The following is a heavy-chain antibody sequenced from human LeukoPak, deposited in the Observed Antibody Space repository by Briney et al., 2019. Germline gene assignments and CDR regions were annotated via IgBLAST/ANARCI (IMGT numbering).Heavy chain of an antibody. V-gene: IGHV3-23*01. CDR2: ISGSGGST. J-gene: IGHJ4*02. CDR1: GFTFSSYA. CDR3: ATAPYDYVWGSYRYTRDDY. D-gene: IGHD3-16*02. Sequence: GGSLRLSCAASGFTFSSYAMSWVRQAPGKGLEWVSAISGSGGSTYYADSVKGRFTISRDNSKNTLYLQMNSLRAEDTAVYYCATAPYDYVWGSYRYTRDDYWGQGTLVTVPS.